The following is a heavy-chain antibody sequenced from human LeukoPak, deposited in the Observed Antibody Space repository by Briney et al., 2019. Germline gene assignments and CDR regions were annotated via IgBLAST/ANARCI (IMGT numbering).Heavy chain of an antibody. CDR1: GGSISSSRYF. J-gene: IGHJ4*02. V-gene: IGHV4-39*01. Sequence: PSETLSLTCTVSGGSISSSRYFWGWIRQPPGKGLEWIGSIYYSGSTYYNPSLESRVTISVDTSKNQFSLKLNSVTAADTALYYCARHGGLKYGGYENRFDYWGQGTLVTVSS. D-gene: IGHD5-12*01. CDR2: IYYSGST. CDR3: ARHGGLKYGGYENRFDY.